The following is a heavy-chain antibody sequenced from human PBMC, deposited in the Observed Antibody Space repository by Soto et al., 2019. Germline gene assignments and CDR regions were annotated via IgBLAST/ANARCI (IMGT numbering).Heavy chain of an antibody. CDR2: IRSRAYGGTP. CDR1: GFSFGDYA. CDR3: TAVPGYRSSVGENWFDP. J-gene: IGHJ5*02. Sequence: PGGSLRLSCTTSGFSFGDYALNWVRQAPGKGLEWVGFIRSRAYGGTPEYAASVKGRVTISRDDSSSIAYLQMNSLKIEDTAVYYCTAVPGYRSSVGENWFDPWGQGTLVTVSS. V-gene: IGHV3-49*04. D-gene: IGHD6-13*01.